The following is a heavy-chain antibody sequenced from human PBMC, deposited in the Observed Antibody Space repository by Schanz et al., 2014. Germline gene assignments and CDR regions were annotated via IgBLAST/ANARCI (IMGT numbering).Heavy chain of an antibody. D-gene: IGHD3-16*01. Sequence: QLQLVESGGGVVQPGRSLRLSCAASGFPFRSYVMHWVRQAPGKGLEWVAVTSTDGTKTYYAASVRGRFTISRDNSKNTVYLQMNSLRSEDTAVYYCTRDRGALINHNDALDLWGQGTMVSVSS. J-gene: IGHJ3*01. V-gene: IGHV3-30*04. CDR2: TSTDGTKT. CDR3: TRDRGALINHNDALDL. CDR1: GFPFRSYV.